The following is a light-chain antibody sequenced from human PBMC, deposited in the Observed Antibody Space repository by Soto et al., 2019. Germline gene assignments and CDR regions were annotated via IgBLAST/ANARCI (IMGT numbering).Light chain of an antibody. CDR1: QSISSS. Sequence: EIVLTQSPATLSVSPGESATLSCRASQSISSSKLAWYQQNPGQAPRLLLFGVSNRATGIPARFSGSASGTEFTLTISSLQSEDFAVYSCQQYNDWPITFGPGTRLEIK. CDR2: GVS. V-gene: IGKV3D-15*01. J-gene: IGKJ5*01. CDR3: QQYNDWPIT.